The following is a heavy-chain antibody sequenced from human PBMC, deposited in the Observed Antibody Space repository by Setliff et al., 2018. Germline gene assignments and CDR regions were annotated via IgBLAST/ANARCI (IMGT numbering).Heavy chain of an antibody. CDR3: GRDREGDGNYYMDV. Sequence: GGSLRLSCATSGFTFCNYAMGWVRQAPGKGLEWVSVINWNGGRIGYADSVKGRFTISRDNAKNSLYLQMNSLRAEDTAVYYCGRDREGDGNYYMDVWGKGTTVTVSS. J-gene: IGHJ6*03. V-gene: IGHV3-20*04. CDR2: INWNGGRI. CDR1: GFTFCNYA. D-gene: IGHD1-1*01.